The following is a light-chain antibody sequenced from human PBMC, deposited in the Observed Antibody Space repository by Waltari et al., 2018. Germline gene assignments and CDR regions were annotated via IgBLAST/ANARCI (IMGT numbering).Light chain of an antibody. V-gene: IGKV1-5*03. J-gene: IGKJ1*01. CDR3: QQYESYPWT. Sequence: DIQMTQSPSTLTASIGDTVPIPCRASQSISRLLAWYQQKPGKARKLLIYKASNLESGVPSRFSGRGFGTAFTLSIFSLQADDFATYYCQQYESYPWTFGQGTKVEIK. CDR2: KAS. CDR1: QSISRL.